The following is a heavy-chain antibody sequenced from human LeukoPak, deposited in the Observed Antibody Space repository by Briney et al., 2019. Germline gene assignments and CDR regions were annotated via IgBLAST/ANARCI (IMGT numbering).Heavy chain of an antibody. Sequence: SQTLSLTCTISGGSISSGGYYWSWIRQHPGKGLEWIGYIYYSGSTYYNPSLKSRVTISVDTSKNQFSLKLSSVTAADTAVYYCARDTAAATVDYWGQGTLVTVSS. J-gene: IGHJ4*02. CDR2: IYYSGST. V-gene: IGHV4-31*03. CDR3: ARDTAAATVDY. D-gene: IGHD6-13*01. CDR1: GGSISSGGYY.